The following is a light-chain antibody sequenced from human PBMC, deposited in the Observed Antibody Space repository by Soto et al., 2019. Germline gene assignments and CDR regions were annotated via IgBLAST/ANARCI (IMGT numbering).Light chain of an antibody. CDR3: RSYTNSDNNV. V-gene: IGLV2-14*03. CDR2: DVS. J-gene: IGLJ1*01. CDR1: SSDVGAYNY. Sequence: QSALTQPASVSGSPGQSITISCTGTSSDVGAYNYVSWYQQEPGKAPKLMIHDVSNRPSGVSNRFSGSKSGNTASLTISGLQAEDEGDYYCRSYTNSDNNVFGTGTKVTVL.